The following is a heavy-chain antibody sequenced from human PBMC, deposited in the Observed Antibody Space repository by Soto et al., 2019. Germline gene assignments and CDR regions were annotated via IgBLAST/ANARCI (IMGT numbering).Heavy chain of an antibody. CDR3: ARGWFGPDV. J-gene: IGHJ6*04. CDR1: GFTLSGRS. CDR2: IDNAGTDS. V-gene: IGHV3-74*01. Sequence: EVQLVESGGGLVQPGGSLRLSCAASGFTLSGRSMHWVRQAPGKGLVWVSGIDNAGTDSTYADSVKGRFTSCRDNAKKMLYQLMNSLRLEDTAVYYSARGWFGPDVWGKGITVTVSS. D-gene: IGHD3-10*01.